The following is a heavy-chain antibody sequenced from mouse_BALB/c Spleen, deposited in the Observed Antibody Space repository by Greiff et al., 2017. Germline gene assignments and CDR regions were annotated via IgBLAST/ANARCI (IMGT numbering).Heavy chain of an antibody. CDR2: IDPSDSYT. V-gene: IGHV1-69*02. CDR1: GYTFTSYW. D-gene: IGHD1-1*01. Sequence: VQLQQPGAELVKPGASVKLSCKASGYTFTSYWMHWVKQRPGQGLEWIGEIDPSDSYTNYNQKFKGKATLTVDKSSSTAYMQLSSLTSEDSAVYYCASYYGSSYDAWFAYWGQGTLVTVSA. J-gene: IGHJ3*01. CDR3: ASYYGSSYDAWFAY.